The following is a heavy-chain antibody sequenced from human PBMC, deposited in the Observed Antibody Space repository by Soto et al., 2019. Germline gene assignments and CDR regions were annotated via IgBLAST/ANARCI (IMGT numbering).Heavy chain of an antibody. J-gene: IGHJ5*02. Sequence: HAQLVQSGAKLRKPGSSVKVSCKASGGIFSNFAFSWVRQAPGQGLEWMGTIVPVYGAVYYAHQFQGRVTITADESTTTTYMEMSGLGSKDTAVYYCAKDGGGYPWGQGTLVTVAS. CDR3: AKDGGGYP. CDR2: IVPVYGAV. V-gene: IGHV1-69*18. D-gene: IGHD2-15*01. CDR1: GGIFSNFA.